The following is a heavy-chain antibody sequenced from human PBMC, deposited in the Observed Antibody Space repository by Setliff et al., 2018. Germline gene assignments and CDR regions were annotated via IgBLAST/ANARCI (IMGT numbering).Heavy chain of an antibody. D-gene: IGHD3-22*01. CDR1: GYGFTSHY. Sequence: ASVKVSCKTSGYGFTSHYFHWLWQAPGQGLEWMGIVNPSGGKTTLSQKFQGRVSMTADASTATVYMELHSLTSEDTAIYYCARAPWGDDYDSLYTWFDPWGQGSLVTVSS. V-gene: IGHV1-46*01. J-gene: IGHJ5*02. CDR3: ARAPWGDDYDSLYTWFDP. CDR2: VNPSGGKT.